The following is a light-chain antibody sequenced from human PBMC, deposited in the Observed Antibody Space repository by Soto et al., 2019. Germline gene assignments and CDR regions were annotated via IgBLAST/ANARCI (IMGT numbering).Light chain of an antibody. V-gene: IGKV1-13*02. CDR3: YQFKSYPPLT. CDR1: QGISST. CDR2: DAS. Sequence: AIPLTQSPSSLSASVGDRVTITCRASQGISSTLAWYQQKPGKAPKLLMYDASSFESAVPSRSSSSGLGTGFTLSISSPQPADFATYYCYQFKSYPPLTFGKWKRREI. J-gene: IGKJ5*01.